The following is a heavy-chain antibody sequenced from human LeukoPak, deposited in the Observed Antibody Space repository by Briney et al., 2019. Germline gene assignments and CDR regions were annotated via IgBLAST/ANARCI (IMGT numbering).Heavy chain of an antibody. Sequence: KPSETLSLTCAVYGGSFSGYYWSWIRQPPGKGLGWIGEINHSGSTNYNPSLKSRVTISVDTSKNQFSLKLSSVTAADTAVYYCARTRVGYCSGGSCYRDAFGIWGQGTMVTVSS. CDR2: INHSGST. J-gene: IGHJ3*02. CDR1: GGSFSGYY. V-gene: IGHV4-34*01. D-gene: IGHD2-15*01. CDR3: ARTRVGYCSGGSCYRDAFGI.